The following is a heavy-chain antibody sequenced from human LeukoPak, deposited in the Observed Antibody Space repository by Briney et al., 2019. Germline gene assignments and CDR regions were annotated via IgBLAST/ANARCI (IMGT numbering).Heavy chain of an antibody. CDR3: ARYLRTRPYYYYAMHV. D-gene: IGHD5/OR15-5a*01. V-gene: IGHV3-30-3*01. J-gene: IGHJ6*02. CDR2: ILYDGSNR. Sequence: GRSLRLSCAASGFTFSSYAMHWVRQAPGQGLEWVAVILYDGSNRYYADSVKGRFTISRDNSKNTLYLQMNSLRAEDTAVYYCARYLRTRPYYYYAMHVWGQGTTVTVSS. CDR1: GFTFSSYA.